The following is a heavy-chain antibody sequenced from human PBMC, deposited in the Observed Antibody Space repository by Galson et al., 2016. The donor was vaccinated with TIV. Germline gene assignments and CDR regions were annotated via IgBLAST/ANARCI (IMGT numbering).Heavy chain of an antibody. V-gene: IGHV2-70*04. J-gene: IGHJ4*02. D-gene: IGHD3-22*01. CDR1: GFSLSTTGVR. Sequence: PALVKPPQTLTLTCSFSGFSLSTTGVRVTWIRQPPGKTLEWLARIDWDDDKFYSTFLKTRLTISKDTSKNQVVLTMTNMDPVDTATYFCVRADSSGYYYYFDYWGQGTLVTVSS. CDR3: VRADSSGYYYYFDY. CDR2: IDWDDDK.